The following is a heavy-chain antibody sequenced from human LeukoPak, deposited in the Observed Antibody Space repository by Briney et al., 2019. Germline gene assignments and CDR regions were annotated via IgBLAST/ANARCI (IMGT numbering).Heavy chain of an antibody. V-gene: IGHV3-7*01. J-gene: IGHJ5*02. CDR3: ASHASGWFA. Sequence: GGSLRLSCAASGFTFSDYWMSWVRQAPGKGLEWVANIKPDGSEKFYVDSVKGRSTISRDNAKDSVSLQLNSLRVEDTAVYYCASHASGWFAWGQGTLVTVSS. CDR2: IKPDGSEK. D-gene: IGHD6-19*01. CDR1: GFTFSDYW.